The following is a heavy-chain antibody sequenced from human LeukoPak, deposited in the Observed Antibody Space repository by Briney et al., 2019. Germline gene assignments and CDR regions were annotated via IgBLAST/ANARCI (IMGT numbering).Heavy chain of an antibody. J-gene: IGHJ4*02. Sequence: SETLSLTCTVSGASIRTSEDHWTWIRQHPGKGLEWIGYTSNSHHPDSNPSLKSRVTIPLDTSKNQFSLKPRSVTAADTAVYYCAREPTQPLRFGEFHPFDNWGQGTLVTVSS. D-gene: IGHD3-10*01. CDR2: TSNSHHP. V-gene: IGHV4-31*03. CDR3: AREPTQPLRFGEFHPFDN. CDR1: GASIRTSEDH.